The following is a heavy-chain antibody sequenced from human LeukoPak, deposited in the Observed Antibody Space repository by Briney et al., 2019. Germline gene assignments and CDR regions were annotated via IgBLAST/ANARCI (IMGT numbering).Heavy chain of an antibody. V-gene: IGHV4-34*01. Sequence: PSETLSLTCAVYGGSFSGYYWSWIRQPPGKGLEWIGEINHSGSTNYNPSLKSRVTISVDTSKNQFSLKLSSVTAADTAVYYCARTLLPFGGVDYWGQGTLVTVSS. CDR1: GGSFSGYY. CDR3: ARTLLPFGGVDY. D-gene: IGHD3-16*01. CDR2: INHSGST. J-gene: IGHJ4*02.